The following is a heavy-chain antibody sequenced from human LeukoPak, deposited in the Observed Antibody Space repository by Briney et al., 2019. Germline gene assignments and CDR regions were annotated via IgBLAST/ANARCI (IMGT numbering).Heavy chain of an antibody. Sequence: SQTLSLTCTVSGVSISTGGYYWSWIRQLPGKGLEWIGYILKTGSTYYNPSLRSRITISVDTSKNQFSLNLTSVTAADTAVYYCARETSGIYSEYWGPGILVTVSS. V-gene: IGHV4-31*03. D-gene: IGHD1-26*01. J-gene: IGHJ4*02. CDR1: GVSISTGGYY. CDR3: ARETSGIYSEY. CDR2: ILKTGST.